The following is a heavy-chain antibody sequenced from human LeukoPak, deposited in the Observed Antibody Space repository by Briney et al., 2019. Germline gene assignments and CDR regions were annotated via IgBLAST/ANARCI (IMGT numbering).Heavy chain of an antibody. CDR1: GYTFTGYY. D-gene: IGHD1-26*01. J-gene: IGHJ3*02. CDR2: INPNSGGT. Sequence: ASVKVSCKASGYTFTGYYMHWVRQAPGQGREWMGWINPNSGGTNYAQKFQGRVTMTRDTSISTAYMELSRLRSDDTAVYYWARPREAGDAYDIWGQGTMVTVSS. CDR3: ARPREAGDAYDI. V-gene: IGHV1-2*02.